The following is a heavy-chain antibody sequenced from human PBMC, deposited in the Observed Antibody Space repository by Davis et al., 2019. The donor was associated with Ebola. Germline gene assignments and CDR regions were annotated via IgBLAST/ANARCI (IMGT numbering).Heavy chain of an antibody. V-gene: IGHV3-11*06. D-gene: IGHD3-10*01. Sequence: GESLKISCAASGFTFSVYYMSWIRQAPGKGPEWVSSISSSASYKNYADSVKGRFTISRDDAKKSLYLQMDSLRAEDTAVYYCAKDLATFGGPDYWGQGTLVTVSS. CDR1: GFTFSVYY. CDR3: AKDLATFGGPDY. J-gene: IGHJ4*02. CDR2: ISSSASYK.